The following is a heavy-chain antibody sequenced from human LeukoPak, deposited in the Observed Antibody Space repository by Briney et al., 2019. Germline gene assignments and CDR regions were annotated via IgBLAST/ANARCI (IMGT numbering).Heavy chain of an antibody. D-gene: IGHD1-26*01. J-gene: IGHJ4*02. CDR2: IKQDGSEK. Sequence: PGGSLRLSCAASGFTFSSYWMSWVRQAPGKGLEWVANIKQDGSEKYYVDSVKGRFTISRDNAKNSLYLLMNGLRAEDTAVYYCARDVVGATYFDYWGQGTLVTVSS. CDR1: GFTFSSYW. V-gene: IGHV3-7*01. CDR3: ARDVVGATYFDY.